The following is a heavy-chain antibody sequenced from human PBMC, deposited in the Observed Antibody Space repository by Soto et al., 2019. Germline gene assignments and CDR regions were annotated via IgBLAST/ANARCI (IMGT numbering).Heavy chain of an antibody. Sequence: QVQLEESGGGLVKPGGSLRLSCAASGFTFSAVYMSWIRQAPNKGLEYISYISSSGTSANYADSVKGRFTISRDNAKNSLDLQMKSLRAEDTAVYYCARDRGAVTGQYFDYWGQGALVTVSS. D-gene: IGHD6-19*01. J-gene: IGHJ4*02. CDR2: ISSSGTSA. CDR3: ARDRGAVTGQYFDY. V-gene: IGHV3-11*05. CDR1: GFTFSAVY.